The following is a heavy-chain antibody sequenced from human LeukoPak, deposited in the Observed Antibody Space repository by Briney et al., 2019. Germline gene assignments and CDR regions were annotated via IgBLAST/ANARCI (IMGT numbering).Heavy chain of an antibody. CDR3: ARITGIEAAGDY. V-gene: IGHV3-7*04. CDR1: GFTFSTYR. J-gene: IGHJ4*02. D-gene: IGHD6-13*01. CDR2: IKHDGSEK. Sequence: GGSLRLSCAASGFTFSTYRMSWVRQAPGRGLEWVANIKHDGSEKFYVDSVRGRFTISRDNAKNSLYLQLNSLRAEDTALYYCARITGIEAAGDYWGQGTLVTVSS.